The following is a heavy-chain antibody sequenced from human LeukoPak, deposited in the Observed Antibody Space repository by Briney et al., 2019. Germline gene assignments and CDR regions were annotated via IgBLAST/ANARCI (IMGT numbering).Heavy chain of an antibody. CDR1: GYTFTRNV. Sequence: ASVKVSCKASGYTFTRNVIHWVRRAPGQSLEWMGWINVGNGDTKYSQKFQGRVTIARDTSASTAYMELSSLRSEDTAVYYCARDRGGTGDFDYWGQETLVTVSS. CDR3: ARDRGGTGDFDY. J-gene: IGHJ4*02. D-gene: IGHD1-1*01. CDR2: INVGNGDT. V-gene: IGHV1-3*01.